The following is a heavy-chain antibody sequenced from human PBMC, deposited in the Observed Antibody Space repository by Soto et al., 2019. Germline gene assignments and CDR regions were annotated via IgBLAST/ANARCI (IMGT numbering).Heavy chain of an antibody. J-gene: IGHJ4*02. CDR2: ISAYNGNT. V-gene: IGHV1-18*01. D-gene: IGHD3-22*01. CDR3: ARTRAIYYDSSGNDY. Sequence: QVQLVQSGAEVKKPGASVKVSCKASGYTFTSYGISWVRQAPGQGLEWMGWISAYNGNTNYAQKLQGRVTMTTDTSTSTAYMELRSLRSDDTAVYYGARTRAIYYDSSGNDYWGQGTLVTVSS. CDR1: GYTFTSYG.